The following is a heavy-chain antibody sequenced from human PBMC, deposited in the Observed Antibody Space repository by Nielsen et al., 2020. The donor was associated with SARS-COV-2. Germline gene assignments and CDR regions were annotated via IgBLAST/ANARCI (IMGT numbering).Heavy chain of an antibody. D-gene: IGHD3-10*01. CDR3: AKEPFGEMADDAFDI. Sequence: SLKISCAASGFTFDDYAMHWVRQAPGKGLEWVSGISWNSGSIGYADSVKGRLTISRDNAKNSLYLQMNSLRAEDTALYYCAKEPFGEMADDAFDIWGQGTMVTVSS. V-gene: IGHV3-9*01. J-gene: IGHJ3*02. CDR1: GFTFDDYA. CDR2: ISWNSGSI.